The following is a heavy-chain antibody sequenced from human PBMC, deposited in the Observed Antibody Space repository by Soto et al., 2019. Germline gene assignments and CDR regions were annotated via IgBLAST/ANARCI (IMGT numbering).Heavy chain of an antibody. CDR3: ARRKERSGPYYLDL. CDR2: MNPNNGNA. J-gene: IGHJ4*02. CDR1: GFTFITYD. Sequence: ASVKVSCKASGFTFITYDFSWVRQAAGQGREWMGWMNPNNGNAGFAQKFRGRINMTRNTSISTAYLELSSLRSDDSAVYFCARRKERSGPYYLDLWGQGXQVTVSS. V-gene: IGHV1-8*01. D-gene: IGHD6-25*01.